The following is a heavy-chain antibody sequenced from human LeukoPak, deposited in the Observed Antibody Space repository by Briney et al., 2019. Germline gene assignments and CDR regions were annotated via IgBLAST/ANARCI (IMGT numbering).Heavy chain of an antibody. CDR1: GDSVSRSDSY. CDR2: IYYSGRT. Sequence: SETPSLTCTIFGDSVSRSDSYWDWIRQPPGKGLEWIGTIYYSGRTYYSPSLKSRVTLSVDMSNNQFSLHLSSVTAADTALYFCARRRYYDSSGYLEWGQGTLVTVSS. CDR3: ARRRYYDSSGYLE. V-gene: IGHV4-39*01. D-gene: IGHD3-22*01. J-gene: IGHJ1*01.